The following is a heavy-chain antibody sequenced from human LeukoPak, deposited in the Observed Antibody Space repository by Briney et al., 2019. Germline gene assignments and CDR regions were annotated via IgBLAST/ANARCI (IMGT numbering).Heavy chain of an antibody. J-gene: IGHJ4*02. V-gene: IGHV4-39*01. D-gene: IGHD6-13*01. CDR2: IYYSGST. Sequence: PSETLSLTCTVSGGSISSSSYYWGWIRQPPGKGLEWIGSIYYSGSTYYNPSLKSRVTISVDTSKNQFSLKLSSVTAADTAVYYCARSPGAAGPLGYWGQGTPVTVSS. CDR3: ARSPGAAGPLGY. CDR1: GGSISSSSYY.